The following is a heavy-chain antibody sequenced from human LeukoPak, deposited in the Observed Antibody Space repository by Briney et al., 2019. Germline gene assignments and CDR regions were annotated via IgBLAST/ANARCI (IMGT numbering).Heavy chain of an antibody. D-gene: IGHD2-8*02. CDR2: IYTGGST. V-gene: IGHV4-61*02. CDR3: ASLANAWWIDH. CDR1: GGSISSDTYY. J-gene: IGHJ4*02. Sequence: SQTLSLTCIVSGGSISSDTYYWGWIRQPAGKGLEWIGRIYTGGSTNYNPSLKSRVSISVDTSKNQFSLNLSSVTAADTAVYYCASLANAWWIDHWGQGTLVTVSS.